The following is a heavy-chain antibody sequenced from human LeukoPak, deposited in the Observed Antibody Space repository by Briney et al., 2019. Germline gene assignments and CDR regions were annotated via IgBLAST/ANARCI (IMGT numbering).Heavy chain of an antibody. CDR1: GLTFSSHW. CDR2: ITNDGSST. D-gene: IGHD1-26*01. CDR3: AKDFGGSDYDWYFDL. Sequence: GGSLRLSCAASGLTFSSHWMHWVRQAPGKGLVWVSRITNDGSSTTYADSVKGRFTISRDNSRNILYLQMNSLRAEDTAIYYCAKDFGGSDYDWYFDLWGRGTVVTVSS. J-gene: IGHJ2*01. V-gene: IGHV3-74*01.